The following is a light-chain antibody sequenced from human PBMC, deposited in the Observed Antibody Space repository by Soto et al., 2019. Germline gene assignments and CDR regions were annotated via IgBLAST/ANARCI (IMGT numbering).Light chain of an antibody. CDR2: DVT. CDR1: SSDVGGYNY. J-gene: IGLJ3*02. CDR3: CSYAGSSTLV. Sequence: QSALTQPRSVSGSPGQSVTISCTGTSSDVGGYNYVSWYQQHPGKAPQLMIYDVTKRPSGVPDRFSGSRSGNTASLTISGLQAEDEADYYCCSYAGSSTLVFGGGTKLTV. V-gene: IGLV2-11*01.